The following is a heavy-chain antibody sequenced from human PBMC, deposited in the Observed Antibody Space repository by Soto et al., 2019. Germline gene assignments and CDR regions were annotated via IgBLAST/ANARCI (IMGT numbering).Heavy chain of an antibody. CDR3: ATTVPF. V-gene: IGHV3-33*01. D-gene: IGHD4-4*01. CDR1: GFTFSSYG. J-gene: IGHJ4*02. CDR2: IWFDGSNK. Sequence: QVQLVESGGGVVQPGRSLRLSCAASGFTFSSYGMHWVRQAPGKGLEWVAVIWFDGSNKFYADSVKGRFTISRDNSKNTVAMQMNRLRNEDSAADYFATTVPFWGQGTLVTVSS.